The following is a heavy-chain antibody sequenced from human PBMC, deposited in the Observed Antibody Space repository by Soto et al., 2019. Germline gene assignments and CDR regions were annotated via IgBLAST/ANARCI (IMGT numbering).Heavy chain of an antibody. V-gene: IGHV3-30-3*01. Sequence: VQLLESGGGVVQPGRSLRLSCAASGFTFSSYAMHWVRQAPGKGLEWVAVISYDGSNKYYADSVKGRFTISRDNSKNTLYLQMNSLRAEDTAVYYCARDGLYCSGGSCYYFDYWGQGTLVTVSS. CDR3: ARDGLYCSGGSCYYFDY. D-gene: IGHD2-15*01. J-gene: IGHJ4*02. CDR2: ISYDGSNK. CDR1: GFTFSSYA.